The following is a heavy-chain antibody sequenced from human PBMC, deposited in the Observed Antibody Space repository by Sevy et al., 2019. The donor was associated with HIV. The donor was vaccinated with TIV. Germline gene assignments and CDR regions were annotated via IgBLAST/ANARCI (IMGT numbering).Heavy chain of an antibody. CDR3: ARGPLFGYDILTGYYDY. D-gene: IGHD3-9*01. Sequence: GGSLRLSCAASGFTFSSYAMHWVRQAPGKGLEWVAVISYDGSNKYYADSVKGRFTISRDNSKNTLYLQMNSLRAEDTAVYYGARGPLFGYDILTGYYDYWGQGTLVTVSS. CDR2: ISYDGSNK. J-gene: IGHJ4*02. CDR1: GFTFSSYA. V-gene: IGHV3-30-3*01.